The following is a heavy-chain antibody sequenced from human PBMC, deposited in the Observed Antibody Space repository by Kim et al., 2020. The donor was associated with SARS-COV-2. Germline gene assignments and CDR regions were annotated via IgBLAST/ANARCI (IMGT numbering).Heavy chain of an antibody. V-gene: IGHV4-39*01. D-gene: IGHD3-16*01. J-gene: IGHJ6*02. CDR2: IYYSGTT. CDR3: TRRGPYYAMGV. Sequence: SETLSLTCSVSGGSIRGSSHYWGWVHQPPGKGLEWIGSIYYSGTTYYNSSLEGRVTISVDTSNNQFSLRLSSVTAADAAVYYCTRRGPYYAMGVWGQGTMVTVSS. CDR1: GGSIRGSSHY.